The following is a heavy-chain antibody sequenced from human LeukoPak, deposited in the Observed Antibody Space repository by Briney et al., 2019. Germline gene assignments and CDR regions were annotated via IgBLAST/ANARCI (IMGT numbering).Heavy chain of an antibody. J-gene: IGHJ5*02. V-gene: IGHV3-21*04. CDR1: GLTFSSYS. Sequence: GGSLRLSCAVSGLTFSSYSMNWVRQAPGKGLEWVASVSPSSSYIYYADSVKGRFTISRDNAKNSLYLQMNSLRADDSALYYCAKSLEMSTIGWFDPWGQGTLVTVSS. CDR2: VSPSSSYI. CDR3: AKSLEMSTIGWFDP. D-gene: IGHD5-24*01.